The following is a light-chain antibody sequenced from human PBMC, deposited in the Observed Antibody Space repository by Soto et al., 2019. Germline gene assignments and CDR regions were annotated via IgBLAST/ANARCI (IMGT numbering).Light chain of an antibody. J-gene: IGLJ3*02. CDR1: SSDVGGYNS. V-gene: IGLV2-8*01. Sequence: QSALTQPPSASGSPGQSVTISCSGTSSDVGGYNSVSWYQQHPRKAPKLMIYEVNKRPSGVPDRFSGSKSGNTASLTVSGLQAEDEADYYCNSHAGSNNLWVFGGGTKLTVL. CDR2: EVN. CDR3: NSHAGSNNLWV.